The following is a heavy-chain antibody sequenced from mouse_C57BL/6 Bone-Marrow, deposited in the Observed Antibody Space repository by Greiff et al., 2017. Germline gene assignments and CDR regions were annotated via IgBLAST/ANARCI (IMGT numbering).Heavy chain of an antibody. D-gene: IGHD2-3*01. V-gene: IGHV1-19*01. J-gene: IGHJ2*01. Sequence: VQLKQSGPVLVKPGASVKMSCKASGYTFTDYYMNWVKQSHGKSLEWIGVINPYNGGTSYNQKFKGKATLTVDKSSSTAYMELNSLTSEDSAVYYCARGRDGYYVDYWGQGTTLTVSS. CDR2: INPYNGGT. CDR1: GYTFTDYY. CDR3: ARGRDGYYVDY.